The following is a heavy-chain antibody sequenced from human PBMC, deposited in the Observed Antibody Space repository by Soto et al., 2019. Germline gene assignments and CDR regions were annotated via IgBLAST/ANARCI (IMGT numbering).Heavy chain of an antibody. J-gene: IGHJ3*01. CDR3: ARVGNVLRYFDWFSDAFDL. V-gene: IGHV3-7*05. CDR1: GFTFSSYW. D-gene: IGHD3-9*01. Sequence: GGSLRLSCAASGFTFSSYWMSWVRQAPGKGLEWVANIKQDGSEKYYVDSVKGRFTISRDNAKNSLYLQMNSLRAEDTAVYYCARVGNVLRYFDWFSDAFDLWAQWTMVTV. CDR2: IKQDGSEK.